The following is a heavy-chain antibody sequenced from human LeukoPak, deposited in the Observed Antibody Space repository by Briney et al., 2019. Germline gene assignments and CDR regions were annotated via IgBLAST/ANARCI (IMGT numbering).Heavy chain of an antibody. Sequence: PSETLSLTCTVSGGSISSGSYYWSWIRQPAGKGLEWIGRIYTSGSTNYNPSLKSRVTISVDTSKNQFSLKLSSVTAADTAVYYCAGVGGKYHYYYYGMDVWGQGTTVTVSS. CDR1: GGSISSGSYY. V-gene: IGHV4-61*02. J-gene: IGHJ6*02. CDR3: AGVGGKYHYYYYGMDV. CDR2: IYTSGST. D-gene: IGHD2-2*01.